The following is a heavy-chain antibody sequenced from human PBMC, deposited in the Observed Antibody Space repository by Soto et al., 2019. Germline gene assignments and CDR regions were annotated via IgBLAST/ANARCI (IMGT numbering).Heavy chain of an antibody. CDR2: ISSNGSDT. CDR1: GFTFSDYP. Sequence: EVQLVESGGGLVQPGGSPRLSCSASGFTFSDYPMHWVRQAPGKGLRYVSAISSNGSDTYYADSVKGRFTMSRDNSKNTLYLQMSSLRAQDTGLYYCVRNWFDPWGQGTLVTVSS. CDR3: VRNWFDP. V-gene: IGHV3-64D*06. J-gene: IGHJ5*02.